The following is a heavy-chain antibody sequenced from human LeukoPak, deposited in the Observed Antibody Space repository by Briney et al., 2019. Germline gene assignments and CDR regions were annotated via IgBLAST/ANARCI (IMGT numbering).Heavy chain of an antibody. CDR1: GGSISSTSYY. V-gene: IGHV4-39*02. CDR2: IYYSGST. J-gene: IGHJ4*02. Sequence: SETLSLTCTVSGGSISSTSYYWGWIRQPPGKGLEWIGNIYYSGSTYYNPSLKSRVTISVDMSKNQFSLKLSSVTAADTAVYYRAGEIYSSGWYCDYWGQGTLVTVSS. CDR3: AGEIYSSGWYCDY. D-gene: IGHD6-19*01.